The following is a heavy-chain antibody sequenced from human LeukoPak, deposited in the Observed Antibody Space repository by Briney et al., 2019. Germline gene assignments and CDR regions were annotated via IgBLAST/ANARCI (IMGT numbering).Heavy chain of an antibody. Sequence: SGGSLRLSCAASGFTFSSYAMHWVRQAPGKGLEWVAVISYDGSNKYYADSVKGRFTISRDNSKNTLYLQMNSLRAEDTAVYYCARDPDYWGQGTLVTVSS. V-gene: IGHV3-30-3*01. CDR1: GFTFSSYA. J-gene: IGHJ4*02. CDR3: ARDPDY. CDR2: ISYDGSNK.